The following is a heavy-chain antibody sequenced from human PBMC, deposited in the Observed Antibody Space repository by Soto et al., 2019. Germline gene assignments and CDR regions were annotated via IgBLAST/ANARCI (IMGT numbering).Heavy chain of an antibody. Sequence: QVQLQESGPGLVKPSQTLSLTCTVSGGSIRSGDYYWSWIRQPPGKGLEWIGYIYYSGSTYYNPSLKSRVTISVDTSKNQFSLKLSSVTAADTAVYYCASEGIAGEYYFDYWGQGTLVTVSS. CDR1: GGSIRSGDYY. D-gene: IGHD6-13*01. CDR2: IYYSGST. J-gene: IGHJ4*02. V-gene: IGHV4-30-4*01. CDR3: ASEGIAGEYYFDY.